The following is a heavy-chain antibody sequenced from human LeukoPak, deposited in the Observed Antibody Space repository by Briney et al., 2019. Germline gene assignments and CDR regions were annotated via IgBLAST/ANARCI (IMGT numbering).Heavy chain of an antibody. J-gene: IGHJ4*02. Sequence: GGSLRLSCTASGFTFGDYAMSWVRQAPGKGLEWVANIKQDGSEKYYVDSMKGRFTISRDNAKNSLYLQMNSLRAEDTAVYYCARGKYYYDSTGYYPGGDYWGQGTLVTVSS. CDR1: GFTFGDYA. CDR2: IKQDGSEK. CDR3: ARGKYYYDSTGYYPGGDY. V-gene: IGHV3-7*01. D-gene: IGHD3-22*01.